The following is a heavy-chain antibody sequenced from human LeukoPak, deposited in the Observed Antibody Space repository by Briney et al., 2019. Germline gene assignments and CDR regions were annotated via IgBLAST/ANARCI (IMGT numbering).Heavy chain of an antibody. J-gene: IGHJ6*03. Sequence: PGGSLRLSCAASGFTFDDYGMSWVRQAPGKGLEWVSGINWNGGSTGYADSVKGRFTISRDNAKNSLYLQMNSLRAEDTALYYRARGGYCSGGSCYSLYFYYYMDVWGKGTTVTVSS. CDR2: INWNGGST. V-gene: IGHV3-20*04. CDR1: GFTFDDYG. D-gene: IGHD2-15*01. CDR3: ARGGYCSGGSCYSLYFYYYMDV.